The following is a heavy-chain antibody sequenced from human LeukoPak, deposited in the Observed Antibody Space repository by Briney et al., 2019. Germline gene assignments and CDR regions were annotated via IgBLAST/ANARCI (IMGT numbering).Heavy chain of an antibody. CDR3: VRQKIVPGTSQLRTFDA. V-gene: IGHV5-51*01. CDR1: GYKFTSYW. J-gene: IGHJ4*02. Sequence: GESLKISCKASGYKFTSYWIAWVRQKPGHGLEWMGSLYPIDFDKTYSPSFQGQVTMSADRSINTAYLQWSSLKASDTAMYYCVRQKIVPGTSQLRTFDAWGLGTLVSVSS. CDR2: LYPIDFDK. D-gene: IGHD2/OR15-2a*01.